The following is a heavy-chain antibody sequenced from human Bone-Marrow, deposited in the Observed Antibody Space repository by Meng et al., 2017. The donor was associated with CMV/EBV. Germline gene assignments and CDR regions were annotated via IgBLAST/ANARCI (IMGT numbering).Heavy chain of an antibody. J-gene: IGHJ4*02. CDR2: ISGSGGST. V-gene: IGHV3-23*01. D-gene: IGHD2-2*01. Sequence: GESLKISCAASGFTFSSYAMSWVRQAPGKGLEWVSAISGSGGSTYYADSVKGRFTISRDNSKNTLYLQMNSLRAEDTAVYYCAKEVLGVVPAAVFDYGRQGTVVTFSS. CDR3: AKEVLGVVPAAVFDY. CDR1: GFTFSSYA.